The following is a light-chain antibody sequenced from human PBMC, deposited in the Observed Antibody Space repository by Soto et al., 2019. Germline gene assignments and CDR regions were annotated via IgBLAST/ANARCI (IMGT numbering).Light chain of an antibody. V-gene: IGKV3-20*01. CDR3: QQYGSSPPFT. Sequence: IVLTQSPGTLSLTPGERATLSCRASQSVSSSYLAWYQQKPGQAPRLLIYGASSRPTGIPDRFSGSGSGTDFTLTISRLEPEDSAVYYCQQYGSSPPFTFGPGTRVDIK. CDR1: QSVSSSY. CDR2: GAS. J-gene: IGKJ3*01.